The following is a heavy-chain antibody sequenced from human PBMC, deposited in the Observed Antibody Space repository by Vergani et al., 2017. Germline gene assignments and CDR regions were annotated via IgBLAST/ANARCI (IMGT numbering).Heavy chain of an antibody. Sequence: QVQLIQSGPVMKKPGGSMKVSCQASDSTFSDYNIHCVRQAPGQCLQWMGWISPKTGDTDYRQRFQDRVTMTRDASTKTVYLKMTRLTSDDTAVYYCAHSWNFGRRDWFYSWGPGTLVTVSS. CDR1: DSTFSDYN. CDR2: ISPKTGDT. V-gene: IGHV1-2*02. CDR3: AHSWNFGRRDWFYS. D-gene: IGHD1-26*01. J-gene: IGHJ5*01.